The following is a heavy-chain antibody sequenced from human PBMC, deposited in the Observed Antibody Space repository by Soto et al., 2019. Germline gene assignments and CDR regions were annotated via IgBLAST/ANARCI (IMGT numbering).Heavy chain of an antibody. J-gene: IGHJ4*02. Sequence: QVQLVQSGAEVKKPGSSVKVSCKASGGTFSTYAIICVRQAPGQGLECMGGIIPIFGAPNYAHTFQDRITLTANEPTITVYMELSSLTFDDTAVFYCARAARGTDDARRYWGQGTLVNVSS. CDR3: ARAARGTDDARRY. V-gene: IGHV1-69*12. CDR2: IIPIFGAP. D-gene: IGHD6-6*01. CDR1: GGTFSTYA.